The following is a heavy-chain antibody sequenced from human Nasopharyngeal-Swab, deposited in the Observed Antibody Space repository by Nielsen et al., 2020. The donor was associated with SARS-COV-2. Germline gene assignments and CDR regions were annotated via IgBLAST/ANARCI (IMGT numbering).Heavy chain of an antibody. J-gene: IGHJ4*02. CDR3: AKSHLGTATSVTSWYFDY. CDR2: ISGSGDNT. V-gene: IGHV3-23*01. D-gene: IGHD4-17*01. CDR1: GFTFSSYA. Sequence: GESLKISCAASGFTFSSYAMSWVRQAPRKGLEWVSGISGSGDNTDYADSVKGQFTISRDNSKNTLYLQVNSLRAEDTAVYYCAKSHLGTATSVTSWYFDYWGQGTLVTVSS.